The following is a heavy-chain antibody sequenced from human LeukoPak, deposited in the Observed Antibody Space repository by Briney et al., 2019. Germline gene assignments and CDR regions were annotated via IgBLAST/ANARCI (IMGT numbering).Heavy chain of an antibody. CDR2: IYYSGST. D-gene: IGHD3-10*01. CDR1: GGSISSSSYY. Sequence: SETLSLTCTVSGGSISSSSYYWGWIRQPPGKGLEWIGSIYYSGSTYYNPSLKSRVTISVDTSKNQFSLKLSSVTAADTAVYYCARAIWFGEGHDYWGQGTLVTVSS. J-gene: IGHJ4*02. CDR3: ARAIWFGEGHDY. V-gene: IGHV4-39*07.